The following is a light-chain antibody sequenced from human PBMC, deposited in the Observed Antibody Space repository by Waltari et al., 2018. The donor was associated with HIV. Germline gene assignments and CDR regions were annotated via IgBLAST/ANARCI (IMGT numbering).Light chain of an antibody. J-gene: IGKJ4*01. CDR3: QKYDRVPLT. Sequence: DIQMTQSPSSLSASVGDRVTLSCRASQDITNDLAWYQQKPGTVPKLLIYAASTLQSGFPSRFSGSGSGTDFTLTISSLQPEDVATYYCQKYDRVPLTFGGGTKVEI. V-gene: IGKV1-27*01. CDR1: QDITND. CDR2: AAS.